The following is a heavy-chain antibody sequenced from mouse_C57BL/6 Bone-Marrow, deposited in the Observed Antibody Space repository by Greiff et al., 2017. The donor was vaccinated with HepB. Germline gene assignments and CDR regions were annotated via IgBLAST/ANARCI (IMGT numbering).Heavy chain of an antibody. V-gene: IGHV1-69*01. CDR2: IDPSDSYT. CDR3: ARSVVGGAMDY. D-gene: IGHD1-1*01. CDR1: GYTFTSYW. Sequence: QVQLQQSGAELVMPGASVKLSCKASGYTFTSYWMHWVKQRPGQGLEWIGEIDPSDSYTNYNQKFKGKSTLTVDKSSSTAYMQLSSLTSEDSAVYYCARSVVGGAMDYWGQGTSVTVSS. J-gene: IGHJ4*01.